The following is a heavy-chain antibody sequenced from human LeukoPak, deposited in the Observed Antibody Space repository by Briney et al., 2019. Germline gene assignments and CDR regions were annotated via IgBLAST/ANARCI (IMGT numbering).Heavy chain of an antibody. CDR3: ARDNVIR. CDR2: INPNSGGT. CDR1: GGTFSSYA. V-gene: IGHV1-2*06. D-gene: IGHD3-16*02. J-gene: IGHJ4*02. Sequence: ASVKVSCKASGGTFSSYAISWVRQAPGQGLEWMGRINPNSGGTNYAQKFQGRVTMTRDTSTSTAYMELSRLRSDDTAVYYCARDNVIRWGQGTLVTVSS.